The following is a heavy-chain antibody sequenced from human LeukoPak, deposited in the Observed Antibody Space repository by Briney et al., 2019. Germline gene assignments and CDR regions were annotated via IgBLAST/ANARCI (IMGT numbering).Heavy chain of an antibody. D-gene: IGHD2-2*01. CDR1: RFTFSSYA. CDR3: AKDRAGYCSSTSCFYDAFDL. V-gene: IGHV3-23*01. CDR2: ISGSGYST. J-gene: IGHJ3*01. Sequence: PGGSLRLSCAASRFTFSSYAMSWVRQASGKGLEWVSGISGSGYSTYYADSVKGRFTISRDNSKNTLYLQMNSLRAEDTAVYYCAKDRAGYCSSTSCFYDAFDLWGQGTMVTISS.